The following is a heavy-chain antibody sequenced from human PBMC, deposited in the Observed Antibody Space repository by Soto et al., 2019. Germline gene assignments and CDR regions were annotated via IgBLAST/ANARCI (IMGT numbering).Heavy chain of an antibody. CDR2: IYYSGST. V-gene: IGHV4-4*02. D-gene: IGHD2-15*01. CDR3: ARARGARYFDY. J-gene: IGHJ4*02. Sequence: PSETLSLTCAVSPGSINNNNWWSWVRQPPGKGLEWIGYIYYSGSTYYNPSLKSRVTISVDTSKNQFSLKLSSVTAADTAVYYCARARGARYFDYWGQGTLVTVSS. CDR1: PGSINNNNW.